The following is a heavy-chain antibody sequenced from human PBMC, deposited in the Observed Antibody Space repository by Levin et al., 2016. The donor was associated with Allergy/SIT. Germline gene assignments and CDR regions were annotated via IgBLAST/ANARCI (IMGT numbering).Heavy chain of an antibody. CDR2: ISSSSSYI. D-gene: IGHD2-21*01. J-gene: IGHJ3*02. CDR3: TGDSKGGHSQRAFDI. CDR1: GFTFTTYN. Sequence: GGSLRLSCAASGFTFTTYNMGWLRQAPGKGLEWVSSISSSSSYIYYADSVKGRFTISRDNAKNSLDLQMNSLRAEDTAVYYCTGDSKGGHSQRAFDIWGQGTMVTVSS. V-gene: IGHV3-21*01.